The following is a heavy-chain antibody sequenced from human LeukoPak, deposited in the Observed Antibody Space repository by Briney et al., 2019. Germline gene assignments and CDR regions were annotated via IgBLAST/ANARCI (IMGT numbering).Heavy chain of an antibody. D-gene: IGHD3-16*01. Sequence: GASVKVSCKASGYTFTSYDINWVRQATGQGLEWMGWMNPNSGNTGYAQKFQGRVTMTRNTSISTAYMELSSLRSEDTAVYYCARVRGLYYYYYYGMDVWGQGTTVTVSS. CDR3: ARVRGLYYYYYYGMDV. CDR1: GYTFTSYD. CDR2: MNPNSGNT. V-gene: IGHV1-8*01. J-gene: IGHJ6*02.